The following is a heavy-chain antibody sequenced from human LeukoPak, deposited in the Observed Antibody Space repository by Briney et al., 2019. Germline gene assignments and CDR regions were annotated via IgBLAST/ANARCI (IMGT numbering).Heavy chain of an antibody. Sequence: GGSLTLSCAASGFTFSSYSMNWVRQAPGKGLEWGSSISSSSSYISYAASVKGRFTISRDNAKNSLYLQMNSLRAEDTAVYYCARDGPAANPPVWYFDLWGRGTLVTVSS. CDR2: ISSSSSYI. V-gene: IGHV3-21*01. J-gene: IGHJ2*01. CDR3: ARDGPAANPPVWYFDL. CDR1: GFTFSSYS. D-gene: IGHD2-2*01.